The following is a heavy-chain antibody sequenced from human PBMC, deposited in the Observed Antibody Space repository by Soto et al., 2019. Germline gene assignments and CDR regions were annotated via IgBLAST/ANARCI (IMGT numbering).Heavy chain of an antibody. CDR1: VPSTSSSSYY. V-gene: IGHV4-39*01. D-gene: IGHD4-17*01. Sequence: PSETLSLTCTVGVPSTSSSSYYWGWIRQPPGKGLEWIGSIYYSGSTYYNPSLKSRVTISVDTSKNPFSLKLSSVTAADTAVYYCASLSERDYDHRDLDCFPTRRSTDL. J-gene: IGHJ2*01. CDR2: IYYSGST. CDR3: ASLSERDYDHRDLDCFPTRRSTDL.